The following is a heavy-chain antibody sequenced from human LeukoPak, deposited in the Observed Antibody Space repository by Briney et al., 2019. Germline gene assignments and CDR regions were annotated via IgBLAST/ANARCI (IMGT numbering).Heavy chain of an antibody. CDR3: ARYVLRYFDWLPYFDY. J-gene: IGHJ4*02. V-gene: IGHV3-48*03. D-gene: IGHD3-9*01. CDR2: ISSSGSTI. CDR1: GFTFSSYE. Sequence: GGSLRLSCAASGFTFSSYEMNWVRQAPGKGLEWVSYISSSGSTIYYADSVKGRFTISRDNAKNSLYLQMNSLRAEDTAVYYCARYVLRYFDWLPYFDYWGQGTLVTVSP.